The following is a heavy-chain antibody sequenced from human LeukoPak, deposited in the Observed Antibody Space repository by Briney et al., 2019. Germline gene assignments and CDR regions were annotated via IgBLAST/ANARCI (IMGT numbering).Heavy chain of an antibody. J-gene: IGHJ2*01. D-gene: IGHD1-26*01. CDR1: GGSISSSSYY. CDR3: AIRSGSYRYWYFDL. V-gene: IGHV4-39*01. Sequence: SETLSLTCTVSGGSISSSSYYWGWIRQPPGKGLEWIGSIYYSGSTYYNPSLKSRVTIPVDTSKNQFSLKLGSVTAADTAVYYCAIRSGSYRYWYFDLWGRGTLVTVSS. CDR2: IYYSGST.